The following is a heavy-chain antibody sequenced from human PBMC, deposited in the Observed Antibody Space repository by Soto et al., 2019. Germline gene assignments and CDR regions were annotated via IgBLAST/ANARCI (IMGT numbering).Heavy chain of an antibody. J-gene: IGHJ4*02. CDR1: VFIFSDYS. CDR2: IDGGSSAI. V-gene: IGHV3-48*02. CDR3: TREGS. Sequence: PWWSLRLSCSASVFIFSDYSMNWVRQFPGKGLEWIAYIDGGSSAIHYTDSVKGRFTISRDNARNSLYLQMNSLRDEDTAVYYCTREGSWGRGTQVTVSS.